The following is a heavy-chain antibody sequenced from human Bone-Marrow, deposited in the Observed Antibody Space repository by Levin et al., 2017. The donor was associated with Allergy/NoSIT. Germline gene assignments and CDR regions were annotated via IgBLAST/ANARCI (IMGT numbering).Heavy chain of an antibody. Sequence: SQTLSLTCTVSGGSISSGTYYWSWIRQPAGKGVEWIGRIYSSGATIYNPSLQSRVTISVDTSKNQFSLNLNSVTAADTAVYYCARSPHPYFFDFWGQGTLVTVSS. CDR1: GGSISSGTYY. V-gene: IGHV4-61*02. CDR2: IYSSGAT. J-gene: IGHJ4*02. D-gene: IGHD1-26*01. CDR3: ARSPHPYFFDF.